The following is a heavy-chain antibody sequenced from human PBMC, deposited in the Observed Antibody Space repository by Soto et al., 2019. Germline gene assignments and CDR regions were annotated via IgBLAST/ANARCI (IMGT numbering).Heavy chain of an antibody. CDR2: IIPIFGTA. CDR1: GGTFSSYA. V-gene: IGHV1-69*13. J-gene: IGHJ4*02. CDR3: ASQRPPYSSSWSLDY. D-gene: IGHD6-13*01. Sequence: ASVKVSCKASGGTFSSYAISWVRQAPGQGLEWMGGIIPIFGTANYAQKFQGRVTITADESTSTAYMELSSLRSEDTAVYYCASQRPPYSSSWSLDYWGQGTLVTVSS.